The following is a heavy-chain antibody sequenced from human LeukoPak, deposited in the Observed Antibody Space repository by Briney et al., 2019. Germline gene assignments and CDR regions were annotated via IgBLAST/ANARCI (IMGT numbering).Heavy chain of an antibody. CDR1: GDSISNHY. D-gene: IGHD6-25*01. CDR2: IYSNGNT. Sequence: PSETPSLTRTVSGDSISNHYWSWIRQPPGKELEWIGYIYSNGNTNYNPSLKSRVTISIDTSKGQFSLSLTSVSAADTAVLAYRSAWFDYWGQGALVIVSS. J-gene: IGHJ4*02. CDR3: RSAWFDY. V-gene: IGHV4-59*11.